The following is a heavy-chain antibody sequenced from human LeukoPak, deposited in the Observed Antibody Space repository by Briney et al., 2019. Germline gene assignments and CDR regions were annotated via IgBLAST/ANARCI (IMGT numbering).Heavy chain of an antibody. V-gene: IGHV4-34*01. CDR3: ARNGFRFLVAEYFQH. J-gene: IGHJ1*01. D-gene: IGHD2-8*01. Sequence: SETLSLTCAVYGGSFSGYYWSWIRQPPGKGLEWIGEINHSGSTNYNPSLKSRVTISVDTSKNQFSLKLSSVTAADTAVYYCARNGFRFLVAEYFQHWGQGTLVTVSS. CDR2: INHSGST. CDR1: GGSFSGYY.